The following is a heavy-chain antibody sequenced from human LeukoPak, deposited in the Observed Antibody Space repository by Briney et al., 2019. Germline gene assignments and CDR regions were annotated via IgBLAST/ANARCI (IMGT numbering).Heavy chain of an antibody. CDR3: ARHGRGTYYYLPNRGNWFDP. V-gene: IGHV4-34*01. Sequence: GSLRLSCAASGFTFSNAWMSWVRQAPGKGLEWVGEINHSGGTNYNPSLKSRVTISVDTSKNQFSLRLTSVAAADTAVYSCARHGRGTYYYLPNRGNWFDPWGQGTLVTVSS. D-gene: IGHD2/OR15-2a*01. J-gene: IGHJ5*02. CDR2: INHSGGT. CDR1: GFTFSNAW.